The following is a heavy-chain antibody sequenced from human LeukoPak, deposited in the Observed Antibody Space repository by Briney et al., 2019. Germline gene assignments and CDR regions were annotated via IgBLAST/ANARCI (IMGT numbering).Heavy chain of an antibody. J-gene: IGHJ4*02. D-gene: IGHD3-10*01. CDR1: GGSVNSGTYY. CDR2: IYYTGST. Sequence: SETLSLTCTVSGGSVNSGTYYWSWTRQPPGKGLEWIGYIYYTGSTNYNPSLKSRLTISVDTSKNQFSLKLSSVTAADTAVYYCARRGGSGRSFDYWGQGTLVTVSS. V-gene: IGHV4-61*01. CDR3: ARRGGSGRSFDY.